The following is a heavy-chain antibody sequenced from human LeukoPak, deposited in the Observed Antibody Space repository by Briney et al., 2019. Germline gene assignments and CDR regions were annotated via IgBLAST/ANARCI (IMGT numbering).Heavy chain of an antibody. V-gene: IGHV3-9*01. CDR1: GFTFDDYA. J-gene: IGHJ4*02. CDR2: ISWNSGSI. D-gene: IGHD6-19*01. CDR3: AKDESIAVAGTRFDY. Sequence: PGGSPRLFCGASGFTFDDYAMHWVRQAPGKGLEWVSGISWNSGSIVYADSVKGRFTISRDNAKDSLYLQMNSLRAEDTALYYCAKDESIAVAGTRFDYWGQGTLVTVSS.